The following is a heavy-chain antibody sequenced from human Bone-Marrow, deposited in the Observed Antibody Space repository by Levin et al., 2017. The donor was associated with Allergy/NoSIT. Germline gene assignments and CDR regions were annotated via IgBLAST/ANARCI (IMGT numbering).Heavy chain of an antibody. CDR2: IYSDGTT. CDR3: ARGRRGSGSDF. CDR1: GFIVSSNY. D-gene: IGHD3-10*01. J-gene: IGHJ4*02. V-gene: IGHV3-53*01. Sequence: AGGSLRLSCAASGFIVSSNYMSWVRQAPGKGLEWVSVIYSDGTTHYADSVKGRFTISRDGSKNTLFLQIDSLTAADTAVYYCARGRRGSGSDFWGQGTLVTVSS.